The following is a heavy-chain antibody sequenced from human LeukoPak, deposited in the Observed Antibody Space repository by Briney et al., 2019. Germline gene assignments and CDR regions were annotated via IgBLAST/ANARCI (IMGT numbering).Heavy chain of an antibody. J-gene: IGHJ3*02. V-gene: IGHV4-59*01. Sequence: SEILSLTCTVSGGSITNSYWNWIWQSPGKGLEWIGYINYSGSTNYNPSLKSRVTISVDTSKNQFSLKLSSVTAADTAVYFCARDPLSTNDFDIWGQGTMVTVSS. CDR1: GGSITNSY. CDR2: INYSGST. CDR3: ARDPLSTNDFDI. D-gene: IGHD1-1*01.